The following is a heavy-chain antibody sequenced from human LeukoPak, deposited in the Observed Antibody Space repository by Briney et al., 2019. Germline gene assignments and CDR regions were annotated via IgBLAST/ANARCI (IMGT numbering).Heavy chain of an antibody. J-gene: IGHJ6*02. CDR1: GFTFSSYA. D-gene: IGHD5-18*01. CDR2: ISYDGSNK. V-gene: IGHV3-30*18. Sequence: PGGSLRLSCAASGFTFSSYAMNWVRQAPGKGLEWVAVISYDGSNKYYADSVKGRFTISRDNSKNTLYLQMNSLRAEDTAVYYCAKDIRGYSYGTGYYYYGMDVWGQGTTVTVSS. CDR3: AKDIRGYSYGTGYYYYGMDV.